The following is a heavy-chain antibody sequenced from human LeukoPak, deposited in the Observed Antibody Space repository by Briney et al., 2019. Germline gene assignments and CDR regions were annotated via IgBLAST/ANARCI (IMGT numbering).Heavy chain of an antibody. CDR2: ISWDGGST. CDR3: AKDAVHIAAAGIYYYYLDV. J-gene: IGHJ6*03. CDR1: GFTFDEYA. V-gene: IGHV3-43D*03. Sequence: GGSLRLSCATSGFTFDEYAIHWVRQVPGKGLEWVSLISWDGGSTYYADSVKGRFTISRDNSKNSLYLQMNSLRAEDTALYYCAKDAVHIAAAGIYYYYLDVWGKGTTVTVSS. D-gene: IGHD6-13*01.